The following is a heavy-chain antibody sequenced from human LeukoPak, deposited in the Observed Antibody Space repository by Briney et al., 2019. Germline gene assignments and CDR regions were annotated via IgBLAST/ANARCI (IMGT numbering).Heavy chain of an antibody. V-gene: IGHV4-31*03. Sequence: PSQTLSLTSTVSGGSISSGGYYWSWIRQHPGKGLEWIGYIYYSGSTYYNPSLKSRVTISVDTSKNQFSLKLSSVTAADTAVYYCARGDSSGYYRYWYFDLWGRGTLVTVSS. J-gene: IGHJ2*01. CDR2: IYYSGST. CDR3: ARGDSSGYYRYWYFDL. CDR1: GGSISSGGYY. D-gene: IGHD3-22*01.